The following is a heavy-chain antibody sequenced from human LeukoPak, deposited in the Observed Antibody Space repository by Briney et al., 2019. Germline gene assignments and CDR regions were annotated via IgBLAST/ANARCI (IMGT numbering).Heavy chain of an antibody. V-gene: IGHV4-31*03. CDR2: IYDSWST. CDR3: ARGGDRRGFDY. CDR1: GGSISSGGYY. D-gene: IGHD1-14*01. J-gene: IGHJ4*02. Sequence: PSQTLSLTCTVSGGSISSGGYYWSWIRQHPGKGLEWIGYIYDSWSTYDNPSFKSRVTISVYTSKNRFSLRLSSVTAADTAVYYCARGGDRRGFDYWGQGTLVTVSS.